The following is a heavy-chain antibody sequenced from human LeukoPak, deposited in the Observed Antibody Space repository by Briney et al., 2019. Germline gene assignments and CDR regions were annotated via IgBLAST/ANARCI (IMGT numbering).Heavy chain of an antibody. J-gene: IGHJ6*02. CDR2: IYTSGST. Sequence: KPSETLSLTCTVSGGSISSYDWSWIRQPAGKGLEWIGRIYTSGSTNYNPSLKSRVTMSVDTSKNQFSLKLSSVTAADTAVYYCARDDGIAAYYYGMDVWGQGTTVPVSS. CDR1: GGSISSYD. D-gene: IGHD1-14*01. V-gene: IGHV4-4*07. CDR3: ARDDGIAAYYYGMDV.